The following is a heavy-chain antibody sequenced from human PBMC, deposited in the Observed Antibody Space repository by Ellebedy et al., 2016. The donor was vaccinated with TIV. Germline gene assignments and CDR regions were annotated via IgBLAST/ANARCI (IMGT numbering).Heavy chain of an antibody. CDR2: ISSSTRYI. CDR1: GLSLSSYS. J-gene: IGHJ6*02. CDR3: AREGVYGDSKKIQGMDV. D-gene: IGHD4-17*01. V-gene: IGHV3-21*06. Sequence: GESLKISCAGSGLSLSSYSINWVRQAPGKGLEWVASISSSTRYIHYAASVKGRFTVSRDSAKNVVLLQMTSLRVEDTSVYYCAREGVYGDSKKIQGMDVWGHGATVTVSS.